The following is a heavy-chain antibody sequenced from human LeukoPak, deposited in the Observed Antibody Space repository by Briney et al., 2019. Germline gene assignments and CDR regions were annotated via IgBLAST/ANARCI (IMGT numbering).Heavy chain of an antibody. D-gene: IGHD6-13*01. V-gene: IGHV4-59*01. CDR2: IYYSGST. CDR3: ARSGGYSSSWSL. CDR1: GGSISTYY. J-gene: IGHJ4*02. Sequence: SETLSLTRTVSGGSISTYYWNWIRQPPGKGLEWIGYIYYSGSTNYNPSLKSRVTISVDTSKNQFSLKLSSVTAADTAVYYRARSGGYSSSWSLWGQGTLVTVSS.